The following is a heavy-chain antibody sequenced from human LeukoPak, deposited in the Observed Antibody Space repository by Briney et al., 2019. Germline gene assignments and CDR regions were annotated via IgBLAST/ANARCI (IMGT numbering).Heavy chain of an antibody. CDR1: GYTFTGYY. CDR3: ATSWDYYDSSGLGH. Sequence: ASVKVSCKASGYTFTGYYMHWVRQAPGQGLGWMGWINPNSGGTNYAQKFQGRVTITRDMSTSTAYMELSSLRSEDTAVYYCATSWDYYDSSGLGHWGQGTLVTVSS. CDR2: INPNSGGT. D-gene: IGHD3-22*01. V-gene: IGHV1-2*02. J-gene: IGHJ1*01.